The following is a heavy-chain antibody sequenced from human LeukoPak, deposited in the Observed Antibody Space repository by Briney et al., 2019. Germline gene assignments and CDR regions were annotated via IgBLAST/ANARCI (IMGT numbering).Heavy chain of an antibody. CDR3: ARASVLYDYVWGSYRPADAFDI. V-gene: IGHV3-53*01. J-gene: IGHJ3*02. Sequence: GGSLRLSCAASGFTVSSNYMSWVRQAPGKGLEWVSVIHSGGSTYYADSVKGRFTISRDNSKNTLYLQMNSLRAEDTAVYYCARASVLYDYVWGSYRPADAFDIWGQGTMVTVSS. D-gene: IGHD3-16*02. CDR2: IHSGGST. CDR1: GFTVSSNY.